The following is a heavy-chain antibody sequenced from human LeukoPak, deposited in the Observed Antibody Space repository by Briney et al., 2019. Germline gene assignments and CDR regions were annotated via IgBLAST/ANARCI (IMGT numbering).Heavy chain of an antibody. CDR3: ARADSSGNEY. CDR2: ISAYNGNT. V-gene: IGHV1-18*01. CDR1: GYTFTSYG. Sequence: ASVKVSCKASGYTFTSYGISWVRQAPGQGLEWMGWISAYNGNTNYAQKLQGRVTMTRDTSISTAYMELSRLRSDDTAVYYRARADSSGNEYWGQGTLVTVSS. J-gene: IGHJ4*02. D-gene: IGHD3-22*01.